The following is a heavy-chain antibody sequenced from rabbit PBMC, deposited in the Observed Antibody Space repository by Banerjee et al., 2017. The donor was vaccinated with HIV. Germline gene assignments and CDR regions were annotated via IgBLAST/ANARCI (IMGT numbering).Heavy chain of an antibody. Sequence: QSLEESGGGLVKPGGTLTLTCKASGIDFSSYYYMCWVRQAPGKGLEWIACIDVSSDYTWYASWAKGRFTISKTSSTTVTLQMTSLTAADTATYFCARGTNSNYYAYNLWGPGTLVTVS. CDR2: IDVSSDYT. D-gene: IGHD8-1*01. CDR3: ARGTNSNYYAYNL. CDR1: GIDFSSYYY. J-gene: IGHJ4*01. V-gene: IGHV1S40*01.